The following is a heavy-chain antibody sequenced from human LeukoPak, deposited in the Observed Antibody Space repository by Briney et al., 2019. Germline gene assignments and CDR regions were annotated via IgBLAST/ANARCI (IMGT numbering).Heavy chain of an antibody. V-gene: IGHV1-2*02. D-gene: IGHD3-3*02. CDR2: INPNSGDT. Sequence: ASVKVSCNASGYIFTDYHIHWVRQAPGQGLEWMGWINPNSGDTNFPQKFQGRVTMTRDTSISTAYMELSSLRSDDTALYYCASISHVWSGYYTVYSDYWGQGTLVTVSS. CDR1: GYIFTDYH. CDR3: ASISHVWSGYYTVYSDY. J-gene: IGHJ4*02.